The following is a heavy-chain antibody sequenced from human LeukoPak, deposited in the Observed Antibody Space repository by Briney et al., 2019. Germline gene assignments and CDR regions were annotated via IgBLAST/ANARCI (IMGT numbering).Heavy chain of an antibody. CDR2: IRYDGSNK. D-gene: IGHD3-3*01. CDR3: AKGSKEVLFTRDHYMDV. CDR1: GFTFSSYS. J-gene: IGHJ6*03. V-gene: IGHV3-30*02. Sequence: GGSLRLSCAASGFTFSSYSLNWVRQAPGKGLEWVTFIRYDGSNKYYADSVKGRFTISRDNSKNTLCLQMNSLRAEDTAVYYCAKGSKEVLFTRDHYMDVWGKGTTVTISS.